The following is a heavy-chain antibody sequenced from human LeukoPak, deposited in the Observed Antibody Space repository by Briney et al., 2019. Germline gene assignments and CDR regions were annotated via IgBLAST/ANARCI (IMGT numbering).Heavy chain of an antibody. Sequence: GGSLRLSCAASGFTFSSYGMSWVRQAPGKGLEWVSAISGSGGSTYYADSVKGRFTISRDNSKNTLYLQMNSLRAEDTAVYYCAKRHPDYDILTGYAHNWFDPWGQGTLVTVSS. D-gene: IGHD3-9*01. CDR3: AKRHPDYDILTGYAHNWFDP. CDR2: ISGSGGST. V-gene: IGHV3-23*01. CDR1: GFTFSSYG. J-gene: IGHJ5*02.